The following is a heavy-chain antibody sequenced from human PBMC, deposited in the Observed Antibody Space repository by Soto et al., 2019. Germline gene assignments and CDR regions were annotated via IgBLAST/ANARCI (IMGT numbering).Heavy chain of an antibody. CDR1: GGSVSSAGYY. V-gene: IGHV4-31*03. CDR2: IYVTGRT. Sequence: QVQLQESGPGLVKPSQTLSLTCSVSGGSVSSAGYYWSWIRQHPGKALEWLGYIYVTGRTHYNPSLKSRIIISVGTSKNELSRKLSSVTAADTAVYYCARTIVGATRLFDYWGQGTLVTVSS. CDR3: ARTIVGATRLFDY. D-gene: IGHD1-26*01. J-gene: IGHJ4*02.